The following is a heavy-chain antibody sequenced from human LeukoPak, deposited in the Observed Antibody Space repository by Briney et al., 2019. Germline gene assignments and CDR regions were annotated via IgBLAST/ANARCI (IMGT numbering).Heavy chain of an antibody. D-gene: IGHD5-24*01. CDR2: IIPIFGTA. Sequence: SVKVSCKASGGTFSSYAISWVRQAPGQGLEWMGGIIPIFGTANYAQKFQGRVTITTDESTSTAYMELSSLRSEDTAVYYCARAVERGYYMDGWGKGTTVTVSS. CDR3: ARAVERGYYMDG. CDR1: GGTFSSYA. V-gene: IGHV1-69*05. J-gene: IGHJ6*03.